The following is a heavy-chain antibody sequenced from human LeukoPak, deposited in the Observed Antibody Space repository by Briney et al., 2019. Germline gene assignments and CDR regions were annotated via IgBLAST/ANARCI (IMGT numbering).Heavy chain of an antibody. Sequence: SQTLSLTCAISGDSVSSNSAAWNWIRQSPSRGLEWLGRTYYRSKWYNDYAVSVKSRITISPDTSKNQFSLQLNSVTPDDTAVYYCAREGLTGGTTVTRLGYFGYWGQGTLVTVSS. CDR1: GDSVSSNSAA. J-gene: IGHJ4*02. D-gene: IGHD4-17*01. CDR2: TYYRSKWYN. CDR3: AREGLTGGTTVTRLGYFGY. V-gene: IGHV6-1*01.